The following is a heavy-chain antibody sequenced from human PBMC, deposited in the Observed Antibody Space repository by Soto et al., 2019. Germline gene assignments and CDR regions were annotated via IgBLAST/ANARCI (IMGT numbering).Heavy chain of an antibody. V-gene: IGHV3-23*01. CDR1: GFTFSDYA. J-gene: IGHJ4*02. Sequence: EVQLLESGGGLVQPGGSLRLFCAASGFTFSDYAMSWVRQAPGKGLDWVSAISSSGDHTFYADSVKGRFTISRDNSKNTLYLQVNSLRAEDTAVYYCAKLLRPGLQFFDFWGQGTLVTVSS. CDR2: ISSSGDHT. CDR3: AKLLRPGLQFFDF. D-gene: IGHD4-4*01.